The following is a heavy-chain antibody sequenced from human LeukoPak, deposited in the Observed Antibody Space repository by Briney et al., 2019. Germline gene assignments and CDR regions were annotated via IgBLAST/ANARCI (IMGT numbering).Heavy chain of an antibody. Sequence: GASVKVSCKASGYTFTGYYMHWVRQAPGQGLEWMGWINPNSGGTNHAQKFQGRVTMTRDTSISTAYMELSRLRSDDTAVYYCARVPRGWLQLLGYWGQGTLVTVSS. CDR2: INPNSGGT. CDR3: ARVPRGWLQLLGY. D-gene: IGHD5-24*01. V-gene: IGHV1-2*02. CDR1: GYTFTGYY. J-gene: IGHJ4*02.